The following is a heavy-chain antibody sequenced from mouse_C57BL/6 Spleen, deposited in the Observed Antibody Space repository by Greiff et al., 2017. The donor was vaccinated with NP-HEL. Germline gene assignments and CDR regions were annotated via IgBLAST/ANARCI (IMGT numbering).Heavy chain of an antibody. D-gene: IGHD2-3*01. J-gene: IGHJ1*03. CDR3: ARIYDGYYGSHWYFDV. CDR1: GYTFTSYW. V-gene: IGHV1-69*01. Sequence: VQLQQPGAELVMPGASVKLSCKASGYTFTSYWMHWVKQRPGQGLEWIGEIDPSDSYTNYNQKFKGKSTLTVDKSSSTAYMQLSSLTSEDSAVYYCARIYDGYYGSHWYFDVWGTGTTVTVSS. CDR2: IDPSDSYT.